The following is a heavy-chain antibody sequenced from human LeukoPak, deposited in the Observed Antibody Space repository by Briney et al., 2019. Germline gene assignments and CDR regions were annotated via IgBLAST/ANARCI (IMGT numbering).Heavy chain of an antibody. CDR3: ARSPGIYADTSYFDY. D-gene: IGHD6-13*01. J-gene: IGHJ4*02. V-gene: IGHV3-30*04. Sequence: PGRSLRLSCAASGFTFSSYAMHWVRQAPGKGLEWVAVISYDGSNKYYADSVKGRFTISRDNSKNTLYLQMNSLRAEDTAVYYCARSPGIYADTSYFDYWGQGTLVTVSS. CDR2: ISYDGSNK. CDR1: GFTFSSYA.